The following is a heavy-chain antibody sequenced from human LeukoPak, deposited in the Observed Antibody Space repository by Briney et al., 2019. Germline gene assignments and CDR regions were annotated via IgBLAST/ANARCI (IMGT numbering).Heavy chain of an antibody. J-gene: IGHJ5*02. CDR2: IYYSGST. CDR3: ARVPYYYGSGSYSWFDP. Sequence: PSETLSLTCTVSGGSISSGGYYWSWIRQHPGKGLEWIGYIYYSGSTYYNPSLKSRVIISVDTSKNQFSLKQSSVTAADTAVYYCARVPYYYGSGSYSWFDPWGQGTLVTVSS. CDR1: GGSISSGGYY. D-gene: IGHD3-10*01. V-gene: IGHV4-31*03.